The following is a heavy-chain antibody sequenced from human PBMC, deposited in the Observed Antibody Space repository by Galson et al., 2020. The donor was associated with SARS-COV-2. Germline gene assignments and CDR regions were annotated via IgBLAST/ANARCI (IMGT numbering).Heavy chain of an antibody. Sequence: GGSLRLSCAASGFTFSSYSMNWVRQAPGKGLEWVSSISSSSSYIYYADSVKGRFTISRDNAKNSLYLQMNSLRAEDTAVYYCARDYWGIYYFDYWGQGTLVTVSS. CDR2: ISSSSSYI. D-gene: IGHD3-16*01. CDR1: GFTFSSYS. J-gene: IGHJ4*02. V-gene: IGHV3-21*01. CDR3: ARDYWGIYYFDY.